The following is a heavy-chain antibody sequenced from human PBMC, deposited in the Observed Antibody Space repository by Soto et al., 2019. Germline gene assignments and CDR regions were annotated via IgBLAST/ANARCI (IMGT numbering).Heavy chain of an antibody. CDR1: GFTFSGFD. CDR3: AKSQEIGTHFLDS. Sequence: GGSLRLSCEASGFTFSGFDMHWVRQPTGKGLEWVSSIGTAGDTYYAVSVKGRFTISRDNAKNSLSLQMNSLRAGDMAVYFCAKSQEIGTHFLDSWGQGTQVTVSS. D-gene: IGHD6-13*01. CDR2: IGTAGDT. V-gene: IGHV3-13*01. J-gene: IGHJ4*02.